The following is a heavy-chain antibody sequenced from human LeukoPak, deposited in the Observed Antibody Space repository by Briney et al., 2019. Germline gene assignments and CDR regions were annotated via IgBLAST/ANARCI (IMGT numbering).Heavy chain of an antibody. V-gene: IGHV1-8*01. CDR1: GYTFTSYD. CDR2: MNPNSGNT. J-gene: IGHJ6*03. D-gene: IGHD1-7*01. CDR3: AKVITRTILHYYYYMDV. Sequence: AASVKVSCKASGYTFTSYDINWVRQATGQGLEWMGWMNPNSGNTGYAQKFQGRVTMTRNTSISTAYMELSSLRSEDTAVYYCAKVITRTILHYYYYMDVWGKGTTVTVSS.